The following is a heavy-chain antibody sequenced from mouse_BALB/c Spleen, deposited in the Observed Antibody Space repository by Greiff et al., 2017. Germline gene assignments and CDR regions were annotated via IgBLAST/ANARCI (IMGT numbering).Heavy chain of an antibody. V-gene: IGHV5-6-5*01. CDR1: GFTFSSYA. D-gene: IGHD1-2*01. CDR3: ARGRGGTATSFDY. J-gene: IGHJ2*01. Sequence: DVMLVESGGGLVKPGGSLKLSCAASGFTFSSYAMSWVRQTPEKRLEWVASISSGGSTYYPDSVKGRFTISRDNARNILYLQMSSLRSEDTAMYYCARGRGGTATSFDYWGQGTTLTVSS. CDR2: ISSGGST.